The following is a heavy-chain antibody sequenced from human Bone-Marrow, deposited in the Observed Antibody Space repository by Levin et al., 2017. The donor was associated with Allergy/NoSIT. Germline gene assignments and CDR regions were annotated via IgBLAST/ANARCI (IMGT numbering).Heavy chain of an antibody. CDR2: IKQDGSET. CDR3: ARDLEGDAQPSDY. D-gene: IGHD2-21*01. V-gene: IGHV3-7*01. Sequence: SGGSLRLSCAASGFTFSTYWMSWARQAPGKGLEWVANIKQDGSETYYVASLKGRFTISRDNAKNSVYLQMNSLRAEDTAVYYCARDLEGDAQPSDYWGQGTLVTVSS. J-gene: IGHJ4*02. CDR1: GFTFSTYW.